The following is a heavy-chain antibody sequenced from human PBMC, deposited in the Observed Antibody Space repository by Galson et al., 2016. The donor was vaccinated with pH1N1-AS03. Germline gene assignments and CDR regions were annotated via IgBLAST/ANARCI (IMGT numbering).Heavy chain of an antibody. CDR2: ISGSGGST. CDR1: GFTFRNYA. J-gene: IGHJ3*01. V-gene: IGHV3-23*01. CDR3: AKKFHYDSSAHHLDIADD. D-gene: IGHD3-22*01. Sequence: SLRLSCAASGFTFRNYAMNWVRQAPGKGLEWVSSISGSGGSTNSADSVRDRFSISTDNSKNTLYLQLNRLRADDTAVYYCAKKFHYDSSAHHLDIADDWGQGTAVTVSS.